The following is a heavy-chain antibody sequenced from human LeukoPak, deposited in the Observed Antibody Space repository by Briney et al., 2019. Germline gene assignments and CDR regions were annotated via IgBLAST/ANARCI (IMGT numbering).Heavy chain of an antibody. V-gene: IGHV3-73*01. J-gene: IGHJ4*02. D-gene: IGHD5-18*01. CDR1: GFTFSGSA. CDR2: IRSKANSYAT. Sequence: GGSLRLSCAASGFTFSGSALHWVRQASGKGLEWVGRIRSKANSYATAYAASVKGRFTISRDDSKNTAYLQMNSLKTEDTAVYYCTRGSVDTAMVTPPDYWGQGTLVTVSS. CDR3: TRGSVDTAMVTPPDY.